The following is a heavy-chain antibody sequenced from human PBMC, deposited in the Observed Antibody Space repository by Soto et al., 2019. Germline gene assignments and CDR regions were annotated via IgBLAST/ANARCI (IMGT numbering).Heavy chain of an antibody. V-gene: IGHV3-48*03. CDR3: ARGDDSSGYYDEFEA. CDR1: GFTFSNYD. J-gene: IGHJ4*02. Sequence: GSLRLSCEASGFTFSNYDMNWVRQAPGKGLGWGSYISGSGGAIYYANSVNGRVTVSRDRAKKSLYLQMNSRRAEDTALYYCARGDDSSGYYDEFEARGQGTAVSVS. D-gene: IGHD3-22*01. CDR2: ISGSGGAI.